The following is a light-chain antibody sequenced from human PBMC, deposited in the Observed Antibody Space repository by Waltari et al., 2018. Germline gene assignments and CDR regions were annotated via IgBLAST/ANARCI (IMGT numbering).Light chain of an antibody. CDR3: QVWDSSSDLFYV. J-gene: IGLJ1*01. V-gene: IGLV3-21*02. CDR1: NIGSKS. CDR2: DDS. Sequence: SYVLTQPPPVSVAPGQTARITCGGNNIGSKSVHWYHQKPGQAPVLFVYDDSDRPYGFPGRFSGSNSGNTATLTISRVEAVDEADYYCQVWDSSSDLFYVFGTGTKVTVL.